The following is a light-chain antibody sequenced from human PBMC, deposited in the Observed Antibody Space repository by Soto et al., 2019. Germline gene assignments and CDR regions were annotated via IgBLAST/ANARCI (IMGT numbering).Light chain of an antibody. CDR2: GAS. CDR1: QSVSSSY. Sequence: EIVLTQSPGTLSLSPGERATLSCRASQSVSSSYLAWYQQKPGQAPRLLIYGASSRATGIPDRFSGSGSGTAFSLLISRLVPADFVVDYCHQYGSSPVFTFGHGTKVEIK. CDR3: HQYGSSPVFT. J-gene: IGKJ3*01. V-gene: IGKV3-20*01.